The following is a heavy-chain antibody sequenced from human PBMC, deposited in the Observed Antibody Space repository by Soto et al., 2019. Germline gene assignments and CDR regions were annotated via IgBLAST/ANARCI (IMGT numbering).Heavy chain of an antibody. CDR3: ARESEDLTSNFDY. Sequence: PGGSLRLSCAASGFTFSSYSMNWVRQAPGKGLEWVSSISSSSSYIYYADSVKGRFTISRDNAKNSLYLEMNSLRAEDTAVYYCARESEDLTSNFDYWGQGRLVTLSS. J-gene: IGHJ4*02. CDR2: ISSSSSYI. CDR1: GFTFSSYS. V-gene: IGHV3-21*06.